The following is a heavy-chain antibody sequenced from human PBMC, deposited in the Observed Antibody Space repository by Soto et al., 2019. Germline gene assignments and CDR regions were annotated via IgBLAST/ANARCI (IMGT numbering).Heavy chain of an antibody. CDR1: GGSISSYY. CDR3: ARSYSSGWFYYFDY. Sequence: PSETLSLTCTVSGGSISSYYWSWIRQPAGKGLEWIGRIYTSGSTNYNPSLKSRVTMSVDTSKNQFSLKLSSVTAADTAVYYCARSYSSGWFYYFDYWGHGTLVTVSS. J-gene: IGHJ4*01. D-gene: IGHD6-19*01. CDR2: IYTSGST. V-gene: IGHV4-4*07.